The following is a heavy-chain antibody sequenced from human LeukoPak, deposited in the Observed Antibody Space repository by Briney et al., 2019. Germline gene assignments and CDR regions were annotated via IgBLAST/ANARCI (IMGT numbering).Heavy chain of an antibody. Sequence: LPGGSLRLSCAASGFTVSSNYMGWVRQAPGKGLEWVSFIYGGGSTYYADSVKGRFIISRDNSKNTLYLQMNSLRAEDTAVYFCGRGYPCYFDHWGQGTLVTVSS. J-gene: IGHJ4*02. V-gene: IGHV3-66*01. CDR3: GRGYPCYFDH. CDR1: GFTVSSNY. D-gene: IGHD3-22*01. CDR2: IYGGGST.